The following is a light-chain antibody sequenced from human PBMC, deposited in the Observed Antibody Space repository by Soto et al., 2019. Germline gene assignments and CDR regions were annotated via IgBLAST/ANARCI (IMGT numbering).Light chain of an antibody. V-gene: IGKV3-11*01. CDR3: QQRHMWPIT. CDR2: DAY. J-gene: IGKJ5*01. Sequence: EIVSTQSPATLSLSPGERATLSCRASQSFRGLLAWYQQKPGQAPRLLIYDAYNRATGIPPRFSGSGSGTDFTLTISSLEPEDSAVYYCQQRHMWPITFGQGTRLEIK. CDR1: QSFRGL.